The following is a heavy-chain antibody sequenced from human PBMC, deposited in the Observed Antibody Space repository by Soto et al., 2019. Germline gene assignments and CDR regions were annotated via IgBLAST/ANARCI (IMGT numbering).Heavy chain of an antibody. J-gene: IGHJ6*02. CDR1: GFTLSSYW. CDR2: IKQDGSEK. V-gene: IGHV3-7*05. Sequence: EVQLVESGGGLVQPGGSLRLSCAASGFTLSSYWMSWVRQAPGKGLEWVANIKQDGSEKYYVDSVKARFTLSRDTAKSSLSLQLNRLRAEDTAGYYCAREYGSSYSPRYYGMDVWGQGTTVTVSS. CDR3: AREYGSSYSPRYYGMDV. D-gene: IGHD6-13*01.